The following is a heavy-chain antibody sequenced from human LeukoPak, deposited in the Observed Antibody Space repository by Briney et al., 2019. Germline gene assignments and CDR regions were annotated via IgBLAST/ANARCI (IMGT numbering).Heavy chain of an antibody. CDR1: GFTFSSYG. D-gene: IGHD7-27*01. J-gene: IGHJ6*02. CDR2: ISYDGSNK. V-gene: IGHV3-30*18. Sequence: GRSLRLSCAASGFTFSSYGMHWVRQAPGKGLEWVAVISYDGSNKYYADSVKGRFTISRDNSKNTLYLQMNSLRAEDTAVYYCAKDWELGTVENGMDVWGQGTTVTVSS. CDR3: AKDWELGTVENGMDV.